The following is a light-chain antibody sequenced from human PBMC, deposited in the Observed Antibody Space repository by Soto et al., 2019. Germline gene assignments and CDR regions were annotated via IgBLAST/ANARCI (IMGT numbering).Light chain of an antibody. CDR3: QQYNDWPPWT. V-gene: IGKV3D-15*01. J-gene: IGKJ1*01. CDR1: QSVSTN. CDR2: GAS. Sequence: EVVLTQSPATLSLSPGERASLSCRASQSVSTNLAWYQQKPGQAPSLLIYGASTRATGIPARFSGSGSATEFTLTISSLQSKDFAVYYCQQYNDWPPWTFGQGTKVELK.